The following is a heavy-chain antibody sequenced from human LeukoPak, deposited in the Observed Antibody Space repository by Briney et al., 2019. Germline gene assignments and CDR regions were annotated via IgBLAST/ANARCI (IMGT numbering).Heavy chain of an antibody. CDR1: GFTFSTYA. CDR2: ISGSGDNT. Sequence: GSLRLSCAASGFTFSTYAMNWVRQAPGKGLEWVSIISGSGDNTYYADSVKGRFTISRDNLKNTLYLQMNSLRAEDTAVYYCARDRGGYTYSHDYWGQGTLVTVSS. V-gene: IGHV3-23*01. D-gene: IGHD5-18*01. CDR3: ARDRGGYTYSHDY. J-gene: IGHJ4*02.